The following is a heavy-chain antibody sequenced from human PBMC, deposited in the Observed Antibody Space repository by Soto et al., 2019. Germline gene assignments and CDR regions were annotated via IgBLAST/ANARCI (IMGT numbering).Heavy chain of an antibody. Sequence: QVQLVQSGAEVKKPGASVKVSCKDSGYTFTSYDINWVRQATGQGLEWMGWMNPNSGNTGYAQKFQGRVTMTRNTSISTAYMEMSSLRSEDTAVYYCARPTVGYCRSTSCETYYMDVWGKGTTATVSS. J-gene: IGHJ6*03. CDR3: ARPTVGYCRSTSCETYYMDV. V-gene: IGHV1-8*01. D-gene: IGHD2-2*03. CDR2: MNPNSGNT. CDR1: GYTFTSYD.